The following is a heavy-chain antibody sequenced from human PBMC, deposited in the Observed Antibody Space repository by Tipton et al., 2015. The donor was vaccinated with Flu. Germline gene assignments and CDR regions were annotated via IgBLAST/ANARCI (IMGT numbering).Heavy chain of an antibody. Sequence: SLRLSCAASGFTFSSYGMHWVRQAPGKGLEWVAVISYDGSNKYYADSVKGRFTISRDNSKNTLYLQMNSLRAEDTAVYYCAKDGDYDFWSGYYGSRGYFDYWGQGTLVTVSS. V-gene: IGHV3-30*18. CDR3: AKDGDYDFWSGYYGSRGYFDY. J-gene: IGHJ4*02. D-gene: IGHD3-3*01. CDR1: GFTFSSYG. CDR2: ISYDGSNK.